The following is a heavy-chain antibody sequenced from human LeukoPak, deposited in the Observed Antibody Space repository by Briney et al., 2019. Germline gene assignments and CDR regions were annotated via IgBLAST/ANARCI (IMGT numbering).Heavy chain of an antibody. CDR2: ISSSSSYT. Sequence: GGSLRLSCAASGFTFSNYAMSWVRQAPGKGLHWVSAISSSSSYTNYADSVKGRFTISRDNAKNSLYLQMNSLRAEDTAVYYCARAYYYGSGSYTPFDYWGQGTLVTVSS. CDR3: ARAYYYGSGSYTPFDY. D-gene: IGHD3-10*01. CDR1: GFTFSNYA. V-gene: IGHV3-21*04. J-gene: IGHJ4*02.